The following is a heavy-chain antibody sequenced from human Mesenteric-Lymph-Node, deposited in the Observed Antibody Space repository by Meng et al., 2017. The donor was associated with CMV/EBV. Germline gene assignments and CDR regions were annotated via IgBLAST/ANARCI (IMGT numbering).Heavy chain of an antibody. CDR2: ISGSGGST. D-gene: IGHD1-1*01. Sequence: GGSLRPSCAASGFTFSSYAMSWVRQAPGKGLEWVSAISGSGGSTYYADSVEGRFTISRDNSKNTLYLQINSLRVEDTAVYYCAKSRTGTHYGMDVWGQGTTVTVSS. CDR1: GFTFSSYA. CDR3: AKSRTGTHYGMDV. J-gene: IGHJ6*02. V-gene: IGHV3-23*01.